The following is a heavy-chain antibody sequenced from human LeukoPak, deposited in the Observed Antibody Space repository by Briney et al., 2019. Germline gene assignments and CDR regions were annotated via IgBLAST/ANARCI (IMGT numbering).Heavy chain of an antibody. CDR2: INSDGSST. CDR3: AREAYYYDSSGYYWDYYYYYMDV. Sequence: GGSLRLSCAASGFTFSSYWMHWVRQAPGKGLVWVSRINSDGSSTSYADSVKGRFTISRDNAKNTLYLQMNSLRAEDTAVYYCAREAYYYDSSGYYWDYYYYYMDVWGKGTTVTVSS. V-gene: IGHV3-74*01. CDR1: GFTFSSYW. D-gene: IGHD3-22*01. J-gene: IGHJ6*03.